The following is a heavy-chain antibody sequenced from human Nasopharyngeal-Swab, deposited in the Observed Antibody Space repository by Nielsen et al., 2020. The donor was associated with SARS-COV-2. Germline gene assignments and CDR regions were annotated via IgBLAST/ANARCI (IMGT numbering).Heavy chain of an antibody. V-gene: IGHV1-69*01. J-gene: IGHJ6*02. D-gene: IGHD3-10*01. Sequence: WVRAPGQGLEWMGGIIPIFGTPNYAQRFQGRVTITADESTGTTYMDLSSLRSEDTAVYYCARDRFYYGSGSYYKHTFYYGMDVWGQGTTVTVSS. CDR3: ARDRFYYGSGSYYKHTFYYGMDV. CDR2: IIPIFGTP.